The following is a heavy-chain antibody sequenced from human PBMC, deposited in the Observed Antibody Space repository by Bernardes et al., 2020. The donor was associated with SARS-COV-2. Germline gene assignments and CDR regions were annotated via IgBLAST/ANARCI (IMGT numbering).Heavy chain of an antibody. V-gene: IGHV1-2*04. J-gene: IGHJ4*02. Sequence: ASVKVSCKASGYTFTGYYMHWVRQAPGQGLEWMGWINPNSGGTNYAQKFQGWVTMTRDTSISTAYMELSRLRSDDTAVYYCARGWRRGYSYEIDYWGQGTLVTVSS. CDR1: GYTFTGYY. CDR2: INPNSGGT. D-gene: IGHD5-18*01. CDR3: ARGWRRGYSYEIDY.